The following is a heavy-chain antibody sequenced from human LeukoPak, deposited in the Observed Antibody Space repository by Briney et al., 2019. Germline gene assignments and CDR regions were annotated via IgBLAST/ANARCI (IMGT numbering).Heavy chain of an antibody. CDR2: IYYSGST. D-gene: IGHD1-26*01. Sequence: PSQTLSLTCTVSGGSISSGGYYWSWIRQHPGKGLEWIGYIYYSGSTYYNPSLKSRVTISVDTSKNQFSLKLSSVTAADTAVYYCARDKVVGPVHAFDIWGQGTMVTGSS. CDR3: ARDKVVGPVHAFDI. CDR1: GGSISSGGYY. J-gene: IGHJ3*02. V-gene: IGHV4-31*03.